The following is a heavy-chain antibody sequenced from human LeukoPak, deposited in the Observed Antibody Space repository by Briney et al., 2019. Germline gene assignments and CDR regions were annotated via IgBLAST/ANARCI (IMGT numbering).Heavy chain of an antibody. CDR3: ARVDYDFWSGYQYNWLDR. D-gene: IGHD3-3*01. V-gene: IGHV4-59*01. CDR1: GGSISSYY. J-gene: IGHJ5*02. Sequence: SETLSLTCTVSGGSISSYYWSWIRQPPGKGLEWIGYIYYSGSTNYNPSLKSRVTISVDTSKNQFSLKLSSVTAADTAVYYCARVDYDFWSGYQYNWLDRWGQGTLVTVSS. CDR2: IYYSGST.